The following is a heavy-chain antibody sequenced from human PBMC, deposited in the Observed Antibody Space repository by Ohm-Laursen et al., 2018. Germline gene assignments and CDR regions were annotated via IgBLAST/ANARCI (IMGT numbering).Heavy chain of an antibody. CDR3: VRDRRGGSIELRA. Sequence: SLRLSCTASGFTFSNYEMNWVRQAPGKGLEWVSYISSGGINMYYADSVRGRFTISRDNARKSLFLQMNSLRAEDTAVYYCVRDRRGGSIELRAGGQGALVTVSS. V-gene: IGHV3-48*03. CDR1: GFTFSNYE. CDR2: ISSGGINM. J-gene: IGHJ4*02. D-gene: IGHD6-6*01.